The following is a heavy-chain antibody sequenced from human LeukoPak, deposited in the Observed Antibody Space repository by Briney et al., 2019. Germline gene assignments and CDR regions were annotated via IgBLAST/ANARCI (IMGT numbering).Heavy chain of an antibody. Sequence: QPGGSLRLSCAASGFTFSSYRMHWVRQAPGKGLVWVSRINGDGSTSNYADSVKGRFTISRDNAKNTLYLQMNSLRAEDTAVYYCARASNRKPINFDYWGQGTLVTVSS. CDR3: ARASNRKPINFDY. CDR1: GFTFSSYR. V-gene: IGHV3-74*01. CDR2: INGDGSTS. J-gene: IGHJ4*02. D-gene: IGHD1-14*01.